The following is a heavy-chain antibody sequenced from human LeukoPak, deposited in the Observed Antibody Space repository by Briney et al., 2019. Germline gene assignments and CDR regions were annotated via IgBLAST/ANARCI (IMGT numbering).Heavy chain of an antibody. CDR3: AREAGENYDILTGYYSVWAFDI. D-gene: IGHD3-9*01. V-gene: IGHV4-59*12. J-gene: IGHJ3*02. CDR2: IYYSGST. CDR1: GGSISSYY. Sequence: SETLSLTCTVSGGSISSYYWSWIRQPPGKGLEWIGYIYYSGSTNYNPSLKSRVTISVDTSKNQFSLKLSSVTTADTAVYYCAREAGENYDILTGYYSVWAFDIWGQGTMVTVSS.